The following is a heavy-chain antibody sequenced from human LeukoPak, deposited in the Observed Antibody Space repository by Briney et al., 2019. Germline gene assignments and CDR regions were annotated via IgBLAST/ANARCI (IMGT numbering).Heavy chain of an antibody. CDR3: ARDSRGVTTVVPFDY. CDR1: GGTFSSYT. D-gene: IGHD4-23*01. Sequence: ASVKVSCKASGGTFSSYTISWVRQAPGQGLEWMGRIIPILGIANYAQKFQGRVTITADKSTSTAYMELSSLRSEDTAVYYCARDSRGVTTVVPFDYWGQGTLVPVSS. CDR2: IIPILGIA. V-gene: IGHV1-69*02. J-gene: IGHJ4*02.